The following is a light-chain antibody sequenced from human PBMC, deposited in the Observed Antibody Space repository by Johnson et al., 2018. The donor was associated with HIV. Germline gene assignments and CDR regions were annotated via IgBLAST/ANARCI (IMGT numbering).Light chain of an antibody. V-gene: IGLV1-51*02. CDR1: RSDIGSNY. Sequence: QSVLTQPPSVSAAPGQKVTISCSGRRSDIGSNYVSWYQQLPGTAPKLLIYENNKRPSGIPDRFSGSKSGTSATLDITGLQTGDEADYYCGTWDSSLSAYVFGTGTKVTVL. CDR3: GTWDSSLSAYV. CDR2: ENN. J-gene: IGLJ1*01.